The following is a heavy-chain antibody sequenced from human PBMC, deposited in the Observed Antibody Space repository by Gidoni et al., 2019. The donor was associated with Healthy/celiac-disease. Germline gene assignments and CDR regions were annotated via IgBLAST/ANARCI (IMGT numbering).Heavy chain of an antibody. J-gene: IGHJ6*03. V-gene: IGHV1-24*01. CDR3: ATNRWVAAANGEVNYYYYMDV. Sequence: QVQLVQSGAEVKKPGASVKVYCKVSGYTLPHLSLLWVRQAPGTGLEWRGGFDPEDGETIYAQKFQGRVTMTEDTSTDTAYMELSSLRSEDTAVYYCATNRWVAAANGEVNYYYYMDVWGKGTTVTVSS. CDR2: FDPEDGET. CDR1: GYTLPHLS. D-gene: IGHD6-13*01.